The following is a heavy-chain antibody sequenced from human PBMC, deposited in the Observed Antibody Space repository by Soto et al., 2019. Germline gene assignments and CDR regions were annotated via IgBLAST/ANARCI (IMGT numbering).Heavy chain of an antibody. D-gene: IGHD5-12*01. J-gene: IGHJ4*02. Sequence: GGSLRLSCAASGFTFSSYSMNWVRQAPGKGLEWVSSISSSSSYIYYADSVKGRFTISRDNAKNSLYLQMNSLRAEDTAVYYCARDYVDIVATITLSPVPFDYWGQGTLVTVSS. CDR2: ISSSSSYI. V-gene: IGHV3-21*01. CDR3: ARDYVDIVATITLSPVPFDY. CDR1: GFTFSSYS.